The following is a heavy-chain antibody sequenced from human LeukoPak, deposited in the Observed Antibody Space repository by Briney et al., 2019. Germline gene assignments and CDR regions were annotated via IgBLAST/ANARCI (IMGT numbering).Heavy chain of an antibody. D-gene: IGHD3-10*01. CDR2: ISWNSGSI. CDR3: AKGLRFGELFPKSPCDY. V-gene: IGHV3-9*01. J-gene: IGHJ4*02. CDR1: GFTFDDYA. Sequence: PGGSLRLSCAASGFTFDDYAMHWVRQVPGKGLEWVSGISWNSGSIGYADSVKGRFTISRDNAKNSLHLQMNSLRDEDTALYYCAKGLRFGELFPKSPCDYWGQGTLVTVSS.